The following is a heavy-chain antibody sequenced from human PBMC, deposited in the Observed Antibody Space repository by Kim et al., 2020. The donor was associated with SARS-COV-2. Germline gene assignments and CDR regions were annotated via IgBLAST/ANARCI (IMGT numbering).Heavy chain of an antibody. J-gene: IGHJ4*02. Sequence: YAQKFQGRVTMTRNTSISTAYMELSSLRCEDTAVYYCAVSSSWKSGFDYWGQGTLVTVSS. CDR3: AVSSSWKSGFDY. D-gene: IGHD6-13*01. V-gene: IGHV1-8*01.